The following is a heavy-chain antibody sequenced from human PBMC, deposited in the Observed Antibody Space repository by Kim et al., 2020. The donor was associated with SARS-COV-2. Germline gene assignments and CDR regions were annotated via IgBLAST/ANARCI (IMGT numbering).Heavy chain of an antibody. CDR1: GFTYSSYS. CDR2: ISSSSSYI. CDR3: ATNLAYCGGDCFKYNYYMDF. J-gene: IGHJ6*03. Sequence: GGSLRLSCAASGFTYSSYSMNWVRQAPGKGLEWVSSISSSSSYIYYADSVKGRFAISRDKAKNSLYLQMYSLRAEDTAVYYCATNLAYCGGDCFKYNYYMDFWGKGTTWTVSS. D-gene: IGHD2-21*01. V-gene: IGHV3-21*01.